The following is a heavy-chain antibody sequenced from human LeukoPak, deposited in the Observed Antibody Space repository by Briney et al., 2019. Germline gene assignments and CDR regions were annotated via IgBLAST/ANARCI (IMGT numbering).Heavy chain of an antibody. V-gene: IGHV3-21*01. J-gene: IGHJ4*02. CDR2: ISSSSSYI. CDR1: GFTFSSYS. CDR3: AREGGGYSGRDY. Sequence: GGSLRLACADSGFTFSSYSINWVRQAPGKGLEWVSYISSSSSYISYAESVKGRFTISRDNAKNSLYLQMNSLRAEDTAVYYCAREGGGYSGRDYWGQGTLVTVSS. D-gene: IGHD5-12*01.